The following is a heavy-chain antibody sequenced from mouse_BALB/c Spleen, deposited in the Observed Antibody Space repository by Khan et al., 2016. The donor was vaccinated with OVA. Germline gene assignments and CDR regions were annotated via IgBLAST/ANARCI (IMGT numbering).Heavy chain of an antibody. D-gene: IGHD2-13*01. V-gene: IGHV1-39*01. CDR1: GYSFTGYN. CDR3: ARSDRSYFDV. J-gene: IGHJ1*01. Sequence: VQLKESGPELEKPGASVKISCKASGYSFTGYNLNWVKQSNGKSLEWIGNIDPSYGGTSYNQKFKGKATLTVDKSSSTAYVQLKSLTSDASAVYYCARSDRSYFDVWGAVTTVTVSS. CDR2: IDPSYGGT.